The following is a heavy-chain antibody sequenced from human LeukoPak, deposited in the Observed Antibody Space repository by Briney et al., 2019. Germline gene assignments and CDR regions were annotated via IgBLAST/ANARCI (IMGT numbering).Heavy chain of an antibody. CDR2: ISSSSSYI. CDR3: ARSILTAGSYSGNYFDC. V-gene: IGHV3-21*01. CDR1: GFTFSSYS. Sequence: GGYLRLSCAASGFTFSSYSMNWVRQAPGKGLEWVSSISSSSSYIYYADSVKGRFTISRDNAKNSLYLQMNSLRAEDTAVYYCARSILTAGSYSGNYFDCWGQGTLVTVSS. J-gene: IGHJ4*02. D-gene: IGHD1-26*01.